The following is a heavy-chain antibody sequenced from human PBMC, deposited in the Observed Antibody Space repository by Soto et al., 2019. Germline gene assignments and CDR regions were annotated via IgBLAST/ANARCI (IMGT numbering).Heavy chain of an antibody. V-gene: IGHV4-59*08. CDR3: ARRYGITIDY. J-gene: IGHJ4*02. CDR1: GGSISSYY. CDR2: IYYSGST. Sequence: SETLSLTCTVSGGSISSYYWSWIRQPPGKGLEWIGYIYYSGSTNYNPSLKSRVTISVDTSKNQFSLKLSSVTAADTAVYYCARRYGITIDYWDQGILVTVSS. D-gene: IGHD3-10*01.